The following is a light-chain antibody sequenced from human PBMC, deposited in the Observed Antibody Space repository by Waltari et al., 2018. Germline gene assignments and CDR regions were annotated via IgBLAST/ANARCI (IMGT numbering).Light chain of an antibody. CDR1: QGISNF. CDR2: GAS. Sequence: DIQLTQSPSFLSASIGDRVTITCRASQGISNFLAWYQQKSTKAPNLLIDGASTLQSGVPSRFSGSGSGTDFTLTISSLQAEDVAVYYCQQYSSIPLTFGGGTKVEIK. V-gene: IGKV1-9*01. J-gene: IGKJ4*01. CDR3: QQYSSIPLT.